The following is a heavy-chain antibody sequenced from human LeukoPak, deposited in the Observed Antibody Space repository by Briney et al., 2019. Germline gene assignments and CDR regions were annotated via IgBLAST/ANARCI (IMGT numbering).Heavy chain of an antibody. CDR1: GFTFSSYG. CDR3: ATRLHPKYSGSYYIDYYYGMDV. D-gene: IGHD1-26*01. CDR2: ISYDGSNK. Sequence: GGSLRLSCAASGFTFSSYGMHWVRQAPGKGLEWVAVISYDGSNKYYADSVKGRFTISRDNSKNTLYLQMNSLRAEDTAVYYCATRLHPKYSGSYYIDYYYGMDVWGQGTTVTVSS. V-gene: IGHV3-30*03. J-gene: IGHJ6*02.